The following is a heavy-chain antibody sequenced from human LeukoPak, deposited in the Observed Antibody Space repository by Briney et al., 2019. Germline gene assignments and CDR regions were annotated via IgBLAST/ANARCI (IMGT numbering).Heavy chain of an antibody. J-gene: IGHJ4*02. V-gene: IGHV4-4*07. CDR3: ARGTYCSSTSCYTFDY. CDR1: GGSISSYY. Sequence: SETLSLTCTVSGGSISSYYWSWIRQPAGKGLEWIGRIYTSGSTNYNPSLKSRVTMSVDTSKNQFSLKLSSVTAADTAVYYCARGTYCSSTSCYTFDYWGQGTLVTVSS. CDR2: IYTSGST. D-gene: IGHD2-2*02.